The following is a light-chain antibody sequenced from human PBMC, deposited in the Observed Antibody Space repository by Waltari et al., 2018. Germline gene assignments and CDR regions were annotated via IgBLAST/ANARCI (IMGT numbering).Light chain of an antibody. V-gene: IGKV1-33*01. CDR3: QQYKGLPRT. Sequence: DTQLIPSPSSMSASVGDSLSITCQASQDISIYLSWYQQKPGKAPKVLIYDASNLETGVPSRFTGSRSGTDFTFTISSLQPEDIATYYCQQYKGLPRTFGQGTKVEIK. CDR2: DAS. CDR1: QDISIY. J-gene: IGKJ1*01.